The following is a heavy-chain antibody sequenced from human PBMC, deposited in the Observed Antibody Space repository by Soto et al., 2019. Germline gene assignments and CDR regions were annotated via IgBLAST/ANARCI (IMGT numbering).Heavy chain of an antibody. Sequence: ASVKVSCKASGYSFSTHDISWLRQAPGQGPEWMGRISPKNGNTNYAQNVQDRVTMTADTSSSTAYMELRGLRSDDTAKYYCATSYDSGFDPWGQGTLVTVSS. J-gene: IGHJ5*02. D-gene: IGHD3-3*01. V-gene: IGHV1-18*04. CDR2: ISPKNGNT. CDR1: GYSFSTHD. CDR3: ATSYDSGFDP.